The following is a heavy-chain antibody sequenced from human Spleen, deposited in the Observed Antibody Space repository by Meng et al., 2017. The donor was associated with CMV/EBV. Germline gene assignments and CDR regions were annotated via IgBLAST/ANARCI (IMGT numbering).Heavy chain of an antibody. Sequence: GGSLRLSCAASGFTFSSYWMHWVRQAPGKGLVWVSRINSDGSSTSYADSVKGRFTISRDNAKNTLYLQMNSLTAEDIAVYYCARSRMIIAYYGMDVWGQGTTVTVSS. CDR3: ARSRMIIAYYGMDV. CDR2: INSDGSST. D-gene: IGHD3-16*01. J-gene: IGHJ6*02. CDR1: GFTFSSYW. V-gene: IGHV3-74*01.